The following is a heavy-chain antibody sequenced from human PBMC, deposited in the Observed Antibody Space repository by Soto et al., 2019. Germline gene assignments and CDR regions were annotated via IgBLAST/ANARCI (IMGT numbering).Heavy chain of an antibody. J-gene: IGHJ6*02. CDR3: ARDRAGVGFAEFLIDV. CDR2: IDTAGDT. D-gene: IGHD3-10*01. V-gene: IGHV3-13*04. Sequence: EVQLVESGGGLVQPGGSLRLSCVASGFTFSSYDMHWVRQGTGKGLEWVSAIDTAGDTYYPGSVKGRFTISRENAKNSLYLQMNSLRAEDTAVYYCARDRAGVGFAEFLIDVWGQGTTVTVSS. CDR1: GFTFSSYD.